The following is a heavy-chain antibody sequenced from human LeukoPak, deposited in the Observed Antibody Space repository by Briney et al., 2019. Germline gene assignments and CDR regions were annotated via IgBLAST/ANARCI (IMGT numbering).Heavy chain of an antibody. D-gene: IGHD6-6*01. CDR1: GFHFSSFW. V-gene: IGHV3-7*01. CDR2: IKQDGSVK. CDR3: ARIGYSSSSFDY. J-gene: IGHJ4*02. Sequence: PGGSLRLSCAASGFHFSSFWMTWARQTPGKGLEWVANIKQDGSVKYYVDSVKGRFTISRDNARNSQYLQMNSLRPEDTAVYYCARIGYSSSSFDYWGQGTLVTVSS.